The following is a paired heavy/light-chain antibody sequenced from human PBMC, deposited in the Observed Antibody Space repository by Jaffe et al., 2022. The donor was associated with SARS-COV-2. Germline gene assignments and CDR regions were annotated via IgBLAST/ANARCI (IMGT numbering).Heavy chain of an antibody. D-gene: IGHD5-18*01. J-gene: IGHJ4*02. V-gene: IGHV3-43*01. Sequence: EVQLVESGGVVVQPGGSLRLSCAASGFTFEDYSMHWVRQVPGKGLEWVSLINWDAGNTFYADSVKGRFTISRDNSKKSLYLHMNSLRTDDTALYYCAKDQSHRGYSYGDYWGQGTLVTVSS. CDR2: INWDAGNT. CDR3: AKDQSHRGYSYGDY. CDR1: GFTFEDYS.
Light chain of an antibody. Sequence: DIQMTQSPSSLSASVGDRVTITCRASQGISNHLAWFQQKPGKAPKSLIYAASNLQSGVPSRFSGSGYGTDFTLTISSLQPEDFATYYCQHYNSYPPYTFGQGTKLEIK. CDR3: QHYNSYPPYT. CDR2: AAS. J-gene: IGKJ2*01. CDR1: QGISNH. V-gene: IGKV1-16*01.